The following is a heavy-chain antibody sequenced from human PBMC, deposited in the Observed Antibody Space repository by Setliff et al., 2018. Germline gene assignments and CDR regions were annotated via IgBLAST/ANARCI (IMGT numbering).Heavy chain of an antibody. CDR1: GFSLDSHT. J-gene: IGHJ4*02. CDR2: ISGGGGTT. Sequence: GGSLRLSCTTSGFSLDSHTMLWVRQAPGKGPEWVLAISGGGGTTKYADSVKGRFTISRDNSKNMLYLQMNSLGPEDTAVYYCARTCSGSGCYAGLESWGQGTPVTVSS. D-gene: IGHD2-15*01. V-gene: IGHV3-23*01. CDR3: ARTCSGSGCYAGLES.